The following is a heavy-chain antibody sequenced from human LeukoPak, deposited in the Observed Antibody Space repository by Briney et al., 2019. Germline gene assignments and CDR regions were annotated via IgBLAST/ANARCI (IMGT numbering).Heavy chain of an antibody. CDR2: ISYDGSNK. Sequence: PGGSLRLSCAPSGFTFSSYAMHWVRQAPGKGLEWVAVISYDGSNKYYADSVKGRFTISRDNSKNTLYMQMNSLRAEDTAVYYCARDLRFLRYGFGKNEIDYWGQGTLVTVSS. D-gene: IGHD3-10*01. CDR1: GFTFSSYA. J-gene: IGHJ4*02. CDR3: ARDLRFLRYGFGKNEIDY. V-gene: IGHV3-30-3*01.